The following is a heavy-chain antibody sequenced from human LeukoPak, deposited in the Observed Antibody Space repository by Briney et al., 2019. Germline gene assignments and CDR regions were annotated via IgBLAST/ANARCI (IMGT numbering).Heavy chain of an antibody. CDR2: MSYDGSDK. V-gene: IGHV3-30*04. Sequence: GGSLRLSCAGSGFTFSRYAMHWVRQAPGKGLEWMALMSYDGSDKYYADSVKGRFTISRDNSKNTLYPQMNSLRAEDTAVYYCARGAYSSSWLNFDYWGQGNLVTVSS. J-gene: IGHJ4*02. CDR1: GFTFSRYA. CDR3: ARGAYSSSWLNFDY. D-gene: IGHD6-13*01.